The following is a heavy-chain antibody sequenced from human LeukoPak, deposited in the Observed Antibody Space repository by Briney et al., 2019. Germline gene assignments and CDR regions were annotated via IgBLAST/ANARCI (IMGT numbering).Heavy chain of an antibody. J-gene: IGHJ4*02. Sequence: GGSLRLSCAASGFTFSNYWMSWVRQAPGKGLEWVVNIKQDGSEEYYVDSVKGRFTISRDNAKNSLYLQMNRLRAEDTAVYYCAVGGFIYRGYFYYWGQGSLVTVSS. CDR2: IKQDGSEE. CDR3: AVGGFIYRGYFYY. D-gene: IGHD5-18*01. V-gene: IGHV3-7*01. CDR1: GFTFSNYW.